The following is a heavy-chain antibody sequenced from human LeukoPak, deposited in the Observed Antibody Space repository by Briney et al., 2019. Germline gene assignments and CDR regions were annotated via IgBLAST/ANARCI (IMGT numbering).Heavy chain of an antibody. CDR2: IYTSGST. V-gene: IGHV4-61*02. Sequence: SQTLSLTCTVSGGSISSGNYYWTWIRQPAGKGLEWIGRIYTSGSTNYSPSLKSRVSISVDTSKNKFSLNLSSVTAADSAVYYCATSTVTSFLYGMDVWGQGTTVTVSS. D-gene: IGHD4-17*01. J-gene: IGHJ6*02. CDR1: GGSISSGNYY. CDR3: ATSTVTSFLYGMDV.